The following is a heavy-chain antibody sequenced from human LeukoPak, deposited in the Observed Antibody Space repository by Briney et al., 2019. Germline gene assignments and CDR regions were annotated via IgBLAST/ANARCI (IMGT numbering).Heavy chain of an antibody. J-gene: IGHJ6*03. D-gene: IGHD5-24*01. V-gene: IGHV4-39*07. CDR3: ASSRDGYYYHYMDV. CDR1: SGSISTSNYY. Sequence: SETLSLTCTVSSGSISTSNYYWGWVRQPPGKALEWIGNIFYSGSTYYSPPLKSRVTISLDTSRNQFSLKLNSVTAADTAVYYCASSRDGYYYHYMDVWGQGTTVTVSS. CDR2: IFYSGST.